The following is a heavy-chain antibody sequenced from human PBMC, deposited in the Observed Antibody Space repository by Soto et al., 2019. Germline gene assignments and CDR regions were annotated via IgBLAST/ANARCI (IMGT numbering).Heavy chain of an antibody. D-gene: IGHD6-13*01. V-gene: IGHV4-39*01. J-gene: IGHJ4*02. CDR1: GGSISSSSYY. CDR3: AGVRYSSSWYYFDY. Sequence: SETLSLTCTVSGGSISSSSYYWGWIRQPPGKGLEWIGSIYYSGSTYYNPSLKTRVSISVDTSKNQFSLNLSSVTAADTAVYYCAGVRYSSSWYYFDYWGQGTLVTVSS. CDR2: IYYSGST.